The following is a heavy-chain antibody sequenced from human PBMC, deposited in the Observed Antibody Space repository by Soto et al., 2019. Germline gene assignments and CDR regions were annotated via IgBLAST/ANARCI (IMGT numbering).Heavy chain of an antibody. V-gene: IGHV1-18*01. CDR2: ISAHNGNT. CDR3: ARGRCGDY. CDR1: GYGFTTYG. J-gene: IGHJ4*02. Sequence: QVHLVQSGAEVKKPGASVKVSCKGSGYGFTTYGITWVRQAPGQGLEWMAWISAHNGNTNYAQKLQGRVTVTRDTSTSTAYMELRSLSSDDTAVYYCARGRCGDYWGQGALVTVSS.